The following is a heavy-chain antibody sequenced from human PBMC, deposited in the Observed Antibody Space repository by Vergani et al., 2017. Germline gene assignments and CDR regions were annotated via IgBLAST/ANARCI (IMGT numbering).Heavy chain of an antibody. CDR3: ASVVTALDY. V-gene: IGHV5-10-1*01. Sequence: EVQLVQSGAEVKKPGESLRISCKGSGYSFTSYWISWVRQMPGKGLEWMGRIDPSDSYTNYSPSFQGHVTISADKSISTAYMELRSLRSDDTAVYYCASVVTALDYWGQGTLVTVSS. J-gene: IGHJ4*02. CDR2: IDPSDSYT. CDR1: GYSFTSYW. D-gene: IGHD2-21*02.